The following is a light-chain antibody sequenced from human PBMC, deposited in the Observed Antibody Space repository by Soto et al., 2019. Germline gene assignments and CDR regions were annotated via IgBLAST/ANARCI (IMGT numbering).Light chain of an antibody. CDR1: QTINRN. CDR3: QQYYSYPIT. J-gene: IGKJ5*01. V-gene: IGKV1-39*01. Sequence: DIQMTQSPSSLSASVGDRVTITCRASQTINRNLNWYQQKPGKAPKLLIYDASSLQSGAPSTFSGSGSGTDFTLTISCLQSEDFATYYCQQYYSYPITFGQGTRLEIK. CDR2: DAS.